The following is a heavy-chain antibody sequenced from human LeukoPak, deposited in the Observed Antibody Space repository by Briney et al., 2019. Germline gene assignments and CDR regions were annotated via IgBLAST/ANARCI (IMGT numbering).Heavy chain of an antibody. J-gene: IGHJ4*02. V-gene: IGHV3-30*02. CDR2: IRNDGSNK. CDR1: GFTFSSYA. CDR3: AKPLYGSGSSRGSLDCFDY. D-gene: IGHD3-10*01. Sequence: GGSLRLSCAASGFTFSSYAMHWVRQAPGKGLEWVTFIRNDGSNKYYADSVKGRFTISRDNSKNTLYLQMNSLRPEDTAVYYCAKPLYGSGSSRGSLDCFDYWGQGTLVTVSS.